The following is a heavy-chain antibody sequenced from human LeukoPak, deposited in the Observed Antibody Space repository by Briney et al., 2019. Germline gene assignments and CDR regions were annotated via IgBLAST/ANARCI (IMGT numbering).Heavy chain of an antibody. CDR1: GGSISSYY. J-gene: IGHJ5*02. Sequence: SETLSLTCTVSGGSISSYYWSWIRQPAGKGLEWIGRIYTSGSTNYNPSLKSRVTMSVDTSKNQFSLKLSSVTAADTAVYYCARDRYYYDSSGYLSWFDPWGQGTLVTVSP. D-gene: IGHD3-22*01. CDR2: IYTSGST. CDR3: ARDRYYYDSSGYLSWFDP. V-gene: IGHV4-4*07.